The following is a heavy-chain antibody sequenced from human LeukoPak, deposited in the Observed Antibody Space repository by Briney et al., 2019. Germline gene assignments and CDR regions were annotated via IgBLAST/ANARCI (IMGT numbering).Heavy chain of an antibody. CDR1: SESFSGYF. CDR3: TTDSYGDYRLLGWVDY. CDR2: IKSKTDGGTT. D-gene: IGHD4-17*01. Sequence: PSETLSLTCAIYSESFSGYFWSWIRQPPGKGLEWVGRIKSKTDGGTTDYAAPVKGRFTISRDDSKNTLYLQMNSLKTEDTAVYYCTTDSYGDYRLLGWVDYWGQGTLVTVSS. J-gene: IGHJ4*02. V-gene: IGHV3-15*01.